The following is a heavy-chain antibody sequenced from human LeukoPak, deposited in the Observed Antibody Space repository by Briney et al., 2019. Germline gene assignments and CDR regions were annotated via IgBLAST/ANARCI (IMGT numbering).Heavy chain of an antibody. CDR3: AEARYSSSWFEAFDI. D-gene: IGHD6-13*01. Sequence: GGSLRLSCAASGFTFSSYGMHWVRQAPSKGLEWGALIRYDGSNKYYADSVKGRFTISRDNSKNTLYLQMNSLRAEDTAVYYCAEARYSSSWFEAFDIWGQGTMVTVSS. CDR2: IRYDGSNK. J-gene: IGHJ3*02. CDR1: GFTFSSYG. V-gene: IGHV3-30*02.